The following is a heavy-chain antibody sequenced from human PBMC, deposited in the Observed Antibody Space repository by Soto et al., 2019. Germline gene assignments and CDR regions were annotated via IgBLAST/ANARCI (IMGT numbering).Heavy chain of an antibody. Sequence: GESLTISCKRSAYSFTTYWIDSVRQMPWKGLELLGIIFLGDFDTRYSPSFQGHVTISGDKSISIAYLQWSSLKASDTAMYYWAKRYGGFGPFEIGGQGTMV. J-gene: IGHJ3*02. CDR3: AKRYGGFGPFEI. V-gene: IGHV5-51*01. CDR1: AYSFTTYW. D-gene: IGHD4-17*01. CDR2: IFLGDFDT.